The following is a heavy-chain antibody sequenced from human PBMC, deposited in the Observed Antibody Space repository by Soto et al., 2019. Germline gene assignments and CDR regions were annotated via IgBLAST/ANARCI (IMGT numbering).Heavy chain of an antibody. D-gene: IGHD6-13*01. CDR2: INHRGST. Sequence: SETLSLTXAVEGGSLNDNYWNWIRQPPGEGLEWIGEINHRGSTKYNPSLKSRVTISADTSKNQISLKLTSVTAADTAVYYCARTPTYSASWYYPIDYWGQGTLVTVSS. CDR1: GGSLNDNY. V-gene: IGHV4-34*01. J-gene: IGHJ4*02. CDR3: ARTPTYSASWYYPIDY.